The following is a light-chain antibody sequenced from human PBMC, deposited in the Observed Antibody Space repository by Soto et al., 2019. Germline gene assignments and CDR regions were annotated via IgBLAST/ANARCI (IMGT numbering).Light chain of an antibody. V-gene: IGLV2-14*03. J-gene: IGLJ1*01. CDR3: SSYSDTDTKV. CDR1: SSDVGAYIY. Sequence: QSALTQPASVSGSPGQSITISCGGTSSDVGAYIYVSWYQQYPGKAPKLIIYEVNNGPSGVSGRFSGSKSDTTAYLTISGLQAEDEADYYCSSYSDTDTKVFGTGTKLTVL. CDR2: EVN.